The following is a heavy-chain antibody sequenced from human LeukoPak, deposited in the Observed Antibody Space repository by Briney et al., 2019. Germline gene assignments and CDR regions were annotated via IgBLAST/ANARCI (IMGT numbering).Heavy chain of an antibody. D-gene: IGHD3-10*01. CDR2: IWYDGSNK. V-gene: IGHV3-33*06. CDR1: GFTFTNYG. CDR3: AKDLVTSGYYYGSGSYYSMGPFDY. Sequence: PGRSLRLSCVASGFTFTNYGMHWVRQAPGKGLEWVAVIWYDGSNKYYADSVKGRFTISRDNSKNTLYLQMNSLRAEDTAVYYCAKDLVTSGYYYGSGSYYSMGPFDYWGQGTLVTVSS. J-gene: IGHJ4*02.